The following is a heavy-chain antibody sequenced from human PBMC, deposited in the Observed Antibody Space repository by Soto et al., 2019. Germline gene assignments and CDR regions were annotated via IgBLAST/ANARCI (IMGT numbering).Heavy chain of an antibody. D-gene: IGHD2-2*01. Sequence: GGSLRLSCAGSGFTFSSYAMSWVRQAPGKGLEWVSAISGSGGSTYYADSVKGRFTISRDNSKNTLYLQMNSLRAEDTAVYYCAKDYCSSPSCYLYWFDPWGQGTLVTVSS. CDR3: AKDYCSSPSCYLYWFDP. V-gene: IGHV3-23*01. J-gene: IGHJ5*02. CDR1: GFTFSSYA. CDR2: ISGSGGST.